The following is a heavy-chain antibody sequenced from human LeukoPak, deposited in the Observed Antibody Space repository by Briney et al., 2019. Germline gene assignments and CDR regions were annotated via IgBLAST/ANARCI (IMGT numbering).Heavy chain of an antibody. Sequence: PSETLSLTCAVYGGSFSGYYWSWIRQPPGKGLEWIGEINHSGSTNYNPSLKSRVTISVDTSKNQFSLKLSSVTAADTAVYYCARSSAYYGSGSYYPWGQGTLVTVSS. V-gene: IGHV4-34*01. CDR3: ARSSAYYGSGSYYP. CDR2: INHSGST. CDR1: GGSFSGYY. D-gene: IGHD3-10*01. J-gene: IGHJ5*02.